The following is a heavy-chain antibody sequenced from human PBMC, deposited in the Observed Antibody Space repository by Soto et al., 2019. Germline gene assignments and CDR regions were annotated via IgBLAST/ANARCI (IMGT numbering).Heavy chain of an antibody. CDR3: AKEIVPAAHPYYYYDGMDV. Sequence: GGSLRLSCAASGFTFSSYGMHWVRQAPGKGLEWVAVISYDGSNKYYADSVKGRFTISRDNSKNTLYLQMNSLRAEDTAVYYCAKEIVPAAHPYYYYDGMDVRSQGTTVTVSS. D-gene: IGHD2-2*01. V-gene: IGHV3-30*18. CDR1: GFTFSSYG. CDR2: ISYDGSNK. J-gene: IGHJ6*02.